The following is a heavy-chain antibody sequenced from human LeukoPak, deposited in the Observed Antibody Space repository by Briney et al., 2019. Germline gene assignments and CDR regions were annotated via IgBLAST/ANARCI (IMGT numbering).Heavy chain of an antibody. CDR2: ISNNGGST. Sequence: GGSLRLSCSASGFTFSRYAMHWVRQAPGKGLEYVSAISNNGGSTYYADSVKGRFTISRDNSKNTLYLQMNSLRAEDTAVYYCARGGSIADPIGFDYWGQGTLVTVSS. V-gene: IGHV3-64*04. J-gene: IGHJ4*02. D-gene: IGHD6-6*01. CDR1: GFTFSRYA. CDR3: ARGGSIADPIGFDY.